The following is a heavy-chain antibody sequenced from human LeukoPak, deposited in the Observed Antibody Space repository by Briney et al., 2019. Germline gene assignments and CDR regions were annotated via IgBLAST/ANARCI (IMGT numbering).Heavy chain of an antibody. D-gene: IGHD3-10*01. V-gene: IGHV4-39*01. CDR2: IHYSGST. CDR1: GGSISSSSYY. J-gene: IGHJ6*02. Sequence: SETLSLTCTVSGGSISSSSYYWGWIRQPPGKGLEWIGSIHYSGSTYYNPSLKSRVTISVDTSKNQFSLKLSSVTAADTAVYYCASSLRTMVRGVNGYYYGMDVWGQGTTVTVSS. CDR3: ASSLRTMVRGVNGYYYGMDV.